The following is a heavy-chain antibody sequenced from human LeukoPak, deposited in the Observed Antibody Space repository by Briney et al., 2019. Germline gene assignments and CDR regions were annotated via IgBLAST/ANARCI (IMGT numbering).Heavy chain of an antibody. D-gene: IGHD6-19*01. Sequence: GGSLRLSCAASGFTFGNYLMHWVRQAPGKGLMWVSRVHIDGSSTTYADSVKGRFTISRDDAKNTLYLQMNSLRAEDTAVYYCARAPSGWHATDVWGQGTTVTVSS. CDR1: GFTFGNYL. CDR3: ARAPSGWHATDV. J-gene: IGHJ6*02. CDR2: VHIDGSST. V-gene: IGHV3-74*01.